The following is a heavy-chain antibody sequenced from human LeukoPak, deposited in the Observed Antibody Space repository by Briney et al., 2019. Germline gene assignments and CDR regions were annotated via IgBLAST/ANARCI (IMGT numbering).Heavy chain of an antibody. J-gene: IGHJ3*02. CDR2: ISGSGIGT. Sequence: PGGSLRLSCAAPGFTFSSYAMSWVRQAPGKGLEWVSDISGSGIGTYYADSVKGRFTISRDNSKNTLYLQMNSLRAEDTAVYYCAKGFPIPGDLEWLLILARSDAFDIWGQGTMVTVSS. CDR3: AKGFPIPGDLEWLLILARSDAFDI. CDR1: GFTFSSYA. D-gene: IGHD3-3*01. V-gene: IGHV3-23*01.